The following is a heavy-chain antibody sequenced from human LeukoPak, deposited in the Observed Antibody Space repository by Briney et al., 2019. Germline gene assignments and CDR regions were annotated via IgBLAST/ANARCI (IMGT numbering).Heavy chain of an antibody. Sequence: GGSLRLSCAASGFTFSSYAMSWVRQAPGKGLEWVSGISGSGGSTDYADYVKGRFTISRDNSKNTVYLQMNSLRAEDTAVYYCAKEETYDSRGYFDYWGQGTLVTVSS. CDR1: GFTFSSYA. CDR3: AKEETYDSRGYFDY. J-gene: IGHJ4*02. D-gene: IGHD3-22*01. V-gene: IGHV3-23*01. CDR2: ISGSGGST.